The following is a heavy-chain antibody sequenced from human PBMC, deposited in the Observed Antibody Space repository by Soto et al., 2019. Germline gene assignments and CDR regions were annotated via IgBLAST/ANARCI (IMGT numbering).Heavy chain of an antibody. CDR2: MNPNSGNT. CDR3: ARGGSVVVPAAIRVDAFDI. D-gene: IGHD2-2*01. Sequence: ASVKVSCKASGYTFTSYDINWVRQATGQGLEWMGWMNPNSGNTGYAQKFQGRVTMTRNTSINTAYMELSSLRSEDTAVYYCARGGSVVVPAAIRVDAFDIWGQGTMVTVSS. V-gene: IGHV1-8*01. CDR1: GYTFTSYD. J-gene: IGHJ3*02.